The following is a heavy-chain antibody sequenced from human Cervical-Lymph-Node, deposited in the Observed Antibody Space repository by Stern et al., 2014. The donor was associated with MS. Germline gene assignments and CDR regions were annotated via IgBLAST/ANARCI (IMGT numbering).Heavy chain of an antibody. CDR2: IITALNVA. J-gene: IGHJ4*02. Sequence: QVQLVQSGAELKKPGSSVKVSCKASGGSLSTYTITWVRQAPGQGLEWMGRIITALNVANYAQKFQGRLTITADKSTSTAYMEMSSLRSDDTAVYYCAGPAPLDWGQGTLVTVSS. CDR1: GGSLSTYT. D-gene: IGHD2-2*01. CDR3: AGPAPLD. V-gene: IGHV1-69*09.